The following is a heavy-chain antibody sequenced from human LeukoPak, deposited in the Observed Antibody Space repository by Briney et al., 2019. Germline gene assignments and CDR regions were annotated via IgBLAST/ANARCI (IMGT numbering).Heavy chain of an antibody. CDR1: GYSFTSYW. J-gene: IGHJ4*02. D-gene: IGHD5-18*01. V-gene: IGHV5-51*01. Sequence: GESLKISCKGSGYSFTSYWIGWVRQMPGKGLEWMGIIYPADSDIRYSPSFEGQVTISADKSITTAYLQWSGLTASDTAMYYCARGISYGYRRFDYWGQGTLVTVSS. CDR3: ARGISYGYRRFDY. CDR2: IYPADSDI.